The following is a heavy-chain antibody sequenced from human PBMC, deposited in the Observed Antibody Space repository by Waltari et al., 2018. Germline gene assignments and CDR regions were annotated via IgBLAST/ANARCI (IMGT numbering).Heavy chain of an antibody. V-gene: IGHV1-2*02. Sequence: QVQLVQSGAELREPGASVKVSCKASGYSFTGTLIHWVRQAPGQGLEWMGRINPNSGSTNDAQKFQGRVTMTRDTSISTAYVELSSLRIDDTAVYYCATKGVVLPATFDYWGQGTLVTVSS. J-gene: IGHJ4*02. D-gene: IGHD2-15*01. CDR2: INPNSGST. CDR3: ATKGVVLPATFDY. CDR1: GYSFTGTL.